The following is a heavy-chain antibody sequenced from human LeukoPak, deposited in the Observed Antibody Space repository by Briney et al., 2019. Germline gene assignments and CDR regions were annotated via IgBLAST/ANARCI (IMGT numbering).Heavy chain of an antibody. CDR3: AKKEIRSGYYDYYYGMDV. V-gene: IGHV3-23*01. J-gene: IGHJ6*02. CDR1: GFTFSSYA. Sequence: PGGSLRLSCAASGFTFSSYAMSWVRQAPGKGLEWVSAISGSGGSTYYADSVKGRFTISRDNSKNTLYLQMNSLRAEDTAVYYCAKKEIRSGYYDYYYGMDVWGQGTTVTVSS. D-gene: IGHD3-3*01. CDR2: ISGSGGST.